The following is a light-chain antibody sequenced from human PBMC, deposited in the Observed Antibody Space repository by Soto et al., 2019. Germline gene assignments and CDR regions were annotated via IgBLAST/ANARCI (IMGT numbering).Light chain of an antibody. CDR1: QTVIRY. CDR2: AVS. J-gene: IGKJ3*01. CDR3: QHSYSPLFT. V-gene: IGKV1-39*01. Sequence: IQMTQFPSSLSASVGDRVTITCRAGQTVIRYLNWYQQKPGRAPNLLIYAVSNLQSGVPSRFSGSGSGTEFTLTISDLQPEDFATYYCQHSYSPLFTFAPGTKVEIK.